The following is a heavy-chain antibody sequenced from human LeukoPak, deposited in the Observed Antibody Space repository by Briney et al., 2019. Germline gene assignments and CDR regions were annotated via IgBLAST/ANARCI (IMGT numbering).Heavy chain of an antibody. CDR2: TYYRSKWYD. CDR1: GDSVSSDSAA. Sequence: SQTLSLTCAISGDSVSSDSAAWIWIRQSPSRGLEWLGRTYYRSKWYDDFAVSVKSRISINADTSKNQFSLQLNSVTPEDTAVYYCTRSTSGRLSPWGQGTLATVSS. D-gene: IGHD1-26*01. V-gene: IGHV6-1*01. J-gene: IGHJ5*02. CDR3: TRSTSGRLSP.